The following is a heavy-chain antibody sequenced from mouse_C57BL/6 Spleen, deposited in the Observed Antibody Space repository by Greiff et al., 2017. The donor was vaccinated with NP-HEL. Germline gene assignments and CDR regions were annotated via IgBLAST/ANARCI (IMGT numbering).Heavy chain of an antibody. J-gene: IGHJ4*01. Sequence: QVQLQQSGAELVKPGASVKLSCKASGYTFTSYWMHWVKQRPGQGLEWIGMIHPNSGSTNYNEKFKSKATLTVDKSSSTAYMQLSSLTSEDSAVYYCARSYGLYYAMDYWGQGTSVTVSS. CDR1: GYTFTSYW. D-gene: IGHD1-1*01. CDR3: ARSYGLYYAMDY. V-gene: IGHV1-64*01. CDR2: IHPNSGST.